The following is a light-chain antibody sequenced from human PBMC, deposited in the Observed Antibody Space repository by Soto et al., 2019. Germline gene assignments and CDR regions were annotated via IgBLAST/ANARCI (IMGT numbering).Light chain of an antibody. CDR1: SSDVGGYNY. J-gene: IGLJ1*01. Sequence: QSARTQPASVSGSPGQSITISCTGTSSDVGGYNYVSWYQHHPGEAPKLMISEVSSRPSGVSNRFSGSKSGNTASLTISGLRAEDEADYYCSSYTISTALVFGTGTKVTVL. V-gene: IGLV2-14*01. CDR2: EVS. CDR3: SSYTISTALV.